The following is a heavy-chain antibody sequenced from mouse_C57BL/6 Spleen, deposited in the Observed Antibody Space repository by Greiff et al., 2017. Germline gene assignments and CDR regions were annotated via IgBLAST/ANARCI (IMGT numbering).Heavy chain of an antibody. Sequence: EVMLVESEGGLVQPGSSMKLSCTASGFTFSDYYMAWVRQVPEKGLEWVANINYDGSSTYYLDSLKSRFIISRDNATNILYLQMSSLKSEDTATDYCARDRHYYGSSGFAYWGQGTLVTVSA. D-gene: IGHD1-1*01. CDR2: INYDGSST. J-gene: IGHJ3*01. CDR1: GFTFSDYY. CDR3: ARDRHYYGSSGFAY. V-gene: IGHV5-16*01.